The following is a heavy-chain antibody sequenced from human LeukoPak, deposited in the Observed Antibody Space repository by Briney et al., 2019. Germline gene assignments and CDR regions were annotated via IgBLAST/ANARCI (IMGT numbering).Heavy chain of an antibody. D-gene: IGHD3-22*01. CDR1: GGSISSYY. CDR3: ATDYYDSSGYYYRDAFDI. Sequence: SETLSLTCTVSGGSISSYYWSWIRQPPGKGLEWIGYIYYSGSTNYNPSLKSRVTISVDTSKNQFSLKLSSVTAADTAVYYCATDYYDSSGYYYRDAFDIWGQGTMVTVSS. CDR2: IYYSGST. J-gene: IGHJ3*02. V-gene: IGHV4-59*12.